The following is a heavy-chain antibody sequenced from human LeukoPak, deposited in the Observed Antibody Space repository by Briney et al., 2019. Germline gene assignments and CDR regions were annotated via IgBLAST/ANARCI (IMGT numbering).Heavy chain of an antibody. Sequence: PSETLSLTCTVSGGSISSSNYYWCWIRQPPGKGLEWIGSIYYSGNTYYNPSLKSRVTIYVDTSKNQFSLKLTSVTAADTAVYYCAHFKGGSFDFWGQGTMVTVSS. CDR1: GGSISSSNYY. CDR2: IYYSGNT. D-gene: IGHD1-26*01. CDR3: AHFKGGSFDF. V-gene: IGHV4-39*01. J-gene: IGHJ3*01.